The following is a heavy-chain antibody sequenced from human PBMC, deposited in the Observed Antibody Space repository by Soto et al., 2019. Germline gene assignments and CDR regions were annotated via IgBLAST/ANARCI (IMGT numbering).Heavy chain of an antibody. D-gene: IGHD2-21*02. CDR2: INPSGGST. CDR1: GYTFTSYY. V-gene: IGHV1-46*03. CDR3: ARVHSRVVTAPPSY. J-gene: IGHJ4*02. Sequence: QVQLVQSGAEVKKPGASVKVSCKASGYTFTSYYMHWVRQAPGQGLEWMGIINPSGGSTSYAQKFQGRVTXXRXTXXSTVYMELSSLRSEDTAVYYCARVHSRVVTAPPSYWGQGTLVTVSS.